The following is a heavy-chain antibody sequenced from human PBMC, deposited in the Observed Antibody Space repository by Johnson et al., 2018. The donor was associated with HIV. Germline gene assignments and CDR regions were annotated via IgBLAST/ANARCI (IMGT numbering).Heavy chain of an antibody. CDR2: VNQDGSAK. CDR3: AIGRGEFPRHAFDI. Sequence: VQLVESGGGLVQPGGSLRLSCAASGFTLSNHWMSWVRQAPGKGLEYVANVNQDGSAKFYVDSVKGRFTISRDNSRNTLFLHMNSLRADDTAVYYCAIGRGEFPRHAFDIWGQGTMVTVSS. D-gene: IGHD3-10*01. CDR1: GFTLSNHW. V-gene: IGHV3-7*02. J-gene: IGHJ3*02.